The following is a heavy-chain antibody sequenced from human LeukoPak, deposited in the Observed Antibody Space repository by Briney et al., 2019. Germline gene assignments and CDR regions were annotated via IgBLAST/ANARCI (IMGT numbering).Heavy chain of an antibody. Sequence: RTGGSLRLSCAASGVTLSSYAMSWARQAPGKGLEWVSGISSSGSGGNTYYADSVKGRFTISRDSSKNTLFLHMNTLRAEDTAIYYCAKDRTAGASYWYFDLWGRGTLVTVSS. J-gene: IGHJ2*01. CDR3: AKDRTAGASYWYFDL. D-gene: IGHD1-26*01. V-gene: IGHV3-23*01. CDR2: ISSSGSGGNT. CDR1: GVTLSSYA.